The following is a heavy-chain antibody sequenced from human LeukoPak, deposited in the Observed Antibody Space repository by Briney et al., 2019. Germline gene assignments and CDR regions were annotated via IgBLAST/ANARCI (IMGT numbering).Heavy chain of an antibody. CDR1: GFTFSSYA. CDR3: ARPAATTSSWFDP. D-gene: IGHD4-11*01. J-gene: IGHJ5*02. Sequence: GGSLRLSCAASGFTFSSYAMHWVRQAPGKGLEWVAVISYDGSNKYYADSVKGRFTISRDNSKNTLYLQMNSLRAEDTAVYYCARPAATTSSWFDPWGQGTPVTVSS. V-gene: IGHV3-30-3*01. CDR2: ISYDGSNK.